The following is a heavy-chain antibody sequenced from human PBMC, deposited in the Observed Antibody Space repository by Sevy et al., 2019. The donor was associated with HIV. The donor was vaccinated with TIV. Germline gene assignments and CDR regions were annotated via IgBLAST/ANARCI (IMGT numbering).Heavy chain of an antibody. Sequence: RGSLRLSCVASGFSFDRYGMHWIRQAPGKGLEWVAVILYEGINKDYGDSVRGRFTISRDNSKNTLYLEMNNLRVDDTAVYYCATGRDYGSGSYDYWGQGTLVTVSS. CDR2: ILYEGINK. V-gene: IGHV3-33*03. CDR1: GFSFDRYG. J-gene: IGHJ4*02. D-gene: IGHD3-10*01. CDR3: ATGRDYGSGSYDY.